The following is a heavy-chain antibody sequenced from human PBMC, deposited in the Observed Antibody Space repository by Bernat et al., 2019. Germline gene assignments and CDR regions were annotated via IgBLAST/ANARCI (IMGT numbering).Heavy chain of an antibody. J-gene: IGHJ6*02. CDR3: ARDDARSYYYYYGMDV. D-gene: IGHD2-8*01. Sequence: QVQLQESGPGLVKPSETLSLTCTVSGGSVSSGSYYWSWIRQPPGKGLEWIGYIYYSGGTNYNPSLKSRVTISVDTSKNQFSLKLSSVTAADTAVYYCARDDARSYYYYYGMDVWGQGTTVTVSS. CDR2: IYYSGGT. CDR1: GGSVSSGSYY. V-gene: IGHV4-61*01.